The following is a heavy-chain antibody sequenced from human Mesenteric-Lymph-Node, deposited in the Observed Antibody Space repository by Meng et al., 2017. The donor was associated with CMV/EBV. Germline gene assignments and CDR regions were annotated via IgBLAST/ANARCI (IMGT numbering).Heavy chain of an antibody. CDR1: GGYINSTDYY. D-gene: IGHD2-2*02. Sequence: SETLSLTCTVSGGYINSTDYYWGWIRQPPGKGLEWIGSIYYSGSTHYNPSLKSRVTISVDTSKNQFSLKLNSVTAADTALYYCARDWACTSISCYTSGYSFDSWGRGILVTVSS. V-gene: IGHV4-39*07. CDR2: IYYSGST. J-gene: IGHJ4*02. CDR3: ARDWACTSISCYTSGYSFDS.